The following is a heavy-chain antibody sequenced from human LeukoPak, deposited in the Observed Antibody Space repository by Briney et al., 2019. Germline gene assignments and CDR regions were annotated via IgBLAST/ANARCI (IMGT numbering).Heavy chain of an antibody. V-gene: IGHV3-43*01. CDR3: AKELDTMFFDY. D-gene: IGHD3-10*02. CDR2: AGWAGGTT. J-gene: IGHJ4*02. Sequence: GGSLRLSCVTSGFNFDRYTIHWVRQAPGKGLEWVSLAGWAGGTTFYSDSVRGRFTISRDSGRKSVYLQMNSLTTDDTAFYYCAKELDTMFFDYWGQGALVTVSS. CDR1: GFNFDRYT.